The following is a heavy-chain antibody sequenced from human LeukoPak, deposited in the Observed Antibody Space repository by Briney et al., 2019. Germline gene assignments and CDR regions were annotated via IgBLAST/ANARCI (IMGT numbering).Heavy chain of an antibody. D-gene: IGHD3-22*01. J-gene: IGHJ4*02. CDR3: ARDRETYYYDSSGYSTPDY. V-gene: IGHV3-30*04. CDR2: ISYDGSNK. Sequence: GGSLRLSCAASGFTFSSYAMHWVRQAPGKGLEWVAVISYDGSNKYYADSVKGRFTISRDNSKNTLYLQMNSLRAEDTAVYYCARDRETYYYDSSGYSTPDYWGQGTLVTVSS. CDR1: GFTFSSYA.